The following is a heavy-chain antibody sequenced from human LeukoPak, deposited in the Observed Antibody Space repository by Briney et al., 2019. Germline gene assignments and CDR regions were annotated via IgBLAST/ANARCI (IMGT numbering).Heavy chain of an antibody. J-gene: IGHJ6*03. CDR1: GGSISSSSYY. D-gene: IGHD2-2*01. CDR2: INHSGST. CDR3: ARGTVVPAAIVRRDYYYYYYMDV. Sequence: SETLSLTCTVSGGSISSSSYYWGWIRQPPGKGLEWIGEINHSGSTNYSPSLKSRVTISVDTSKNQFSLKLSSVTAADTAVYYCARGTVVPAAIVRRDYYYYYYMDVWGKGTTVTVSS. V-gene: IGHV4-39*07.